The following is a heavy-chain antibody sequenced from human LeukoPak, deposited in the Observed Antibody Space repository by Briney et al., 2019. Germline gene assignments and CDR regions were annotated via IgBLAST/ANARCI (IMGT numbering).Heavy chain of an antibody. D-gene: IGHD4-17*01. Sequence: ASVKVSCKASGYTFTGYYMHWVRQAPGQGLEWMGWINPNSGGTDYAQKFQGRVTMTRDTSISTAYMELSRLRSDDTAVYYCARDRLTTVTTLGYWGQGTLVTVSS. J-gene: IGHJ4*02. V-gene: IGHV1-2*02. CDR2: INPNSGGT. CDR1: GYTFTGYY. CDR3: ARDRLTTVTTLGY.